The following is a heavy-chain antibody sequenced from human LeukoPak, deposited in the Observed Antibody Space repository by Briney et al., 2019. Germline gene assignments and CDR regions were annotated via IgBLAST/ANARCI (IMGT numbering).Heavy chain of an antibody. J-gene: IGHJ6*04. Sequence: ASVKVSCKASGYTFTSYGISWVRQAPGQGLEWMGWSSAYNGNTNSAQKLQGRVTMPTDTSTSTAYMELRSLRSDDTAVYYCARWGLTNYYYYYGMDVWGKGTTVTVSS. CDR1: GYTFTSYG. D-gene: IGHD3-16*01. CDR3: ARWGLTNYYYYYGMDV. CDR2: SSAYNGNT. V-gene: IGHV1-18*04.